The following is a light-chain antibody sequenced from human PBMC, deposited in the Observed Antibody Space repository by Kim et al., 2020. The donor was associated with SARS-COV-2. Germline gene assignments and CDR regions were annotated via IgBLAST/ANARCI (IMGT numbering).Light chain of an antibody. Sequence: LSPGETATLSCRASQSVGASLGWYPQKPGQAPRLLIYDASNRATGIPARFSGSGSGTDFTLTISSLEPEDFAVYYCQHRADWPLTFGGGTKVEIK. CDR2: DAS. CDR1: QSVGAS. J-gene: IGKJ4*01. V-gene: IGKV3-11*01. CDR3: QHRADWPLT.